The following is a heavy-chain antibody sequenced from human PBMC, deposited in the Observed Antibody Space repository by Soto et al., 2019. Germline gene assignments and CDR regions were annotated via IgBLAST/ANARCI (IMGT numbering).Heavy chain of an antibody. D-gene: IGHD6-13*01. CDR2: ISYSSGSK. V-gene: IGHV3-23*01. Sequence: HPGGSLRLSCEASGFTFSDYAMGWVRQAPGKGLEWVSTISYSSGSKYYADSVRGRFAVSRDNSKNTLYLQMDSLRAEDTAVYYCAKGPIHSSSWSPPNYYYYGMDVWGQGTTVTVSS. J-gene: IGHJ6*02. CDR3: AKGPIHSSSWSPPNYYYYGMDV. CDR1: GFTFSDYA.